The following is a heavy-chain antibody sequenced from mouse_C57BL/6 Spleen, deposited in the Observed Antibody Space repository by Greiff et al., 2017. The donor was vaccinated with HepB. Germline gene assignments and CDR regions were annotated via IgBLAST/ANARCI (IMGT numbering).Heavy chain of an antibody. CDR3: ERGDGYTGYFDY. V-gene: IGHV1-55*01. D-gene: IGHD2-3*01. CDR2: IYPGSGST. J-gene: IGHJ2*01. CDR1: GYTFTSYW. Sequence: QVQLQQPGAELVKPGASVKMSCKASGYTFTSYWITWVKQRPGQGLEWIGDIYPGSGSTNYNEKFKSKATLTVDTSSSTAYMQLSSLTSEDSAVYYCERGDGYTGYFDYWGQGTTLTVSS.